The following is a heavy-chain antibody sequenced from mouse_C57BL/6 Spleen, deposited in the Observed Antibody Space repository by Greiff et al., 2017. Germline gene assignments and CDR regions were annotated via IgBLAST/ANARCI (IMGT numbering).Heavy chain of an antibody. J-gene: IGHJ4*01. Sequence: QVQLQQSGAELARPGASVKLSCKASGYTFTSYGISWVKQRTGQGLEWIGEIYPRSGNTYYNEKFKGKATLTADKSSSTAYMELRSLTSEDSAVYFCARREERTGAMDYWGQGTSVTVSS. CDR1: GYTFTSYG. CDR3: ARREERTGAMDY. CDR2: IYPRSGNT. V-gene: IGHV1-81*01.